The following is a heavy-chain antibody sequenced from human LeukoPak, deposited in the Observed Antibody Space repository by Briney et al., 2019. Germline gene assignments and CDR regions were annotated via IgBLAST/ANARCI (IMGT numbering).Heavy chain of an antibody. V-gene: IGHV3-23*01. CDR1: GFTFSSYA. Sequence: PGGSLRLSCAASGFTFSSYAMSWVRQAPGKGLEWVSAISGGATNTYYTDSVKGRFTISRDNSKNTLYLQMNSLRAEDTAVYYCAKKGGYTYGDPFDYWGQGTLVTVSS. D-gene: IGHD5-18*01. J-gene: IGHJ4*02. CDR2: ISGGATNT. CDR3: AKKGGYTYGDPFDY.